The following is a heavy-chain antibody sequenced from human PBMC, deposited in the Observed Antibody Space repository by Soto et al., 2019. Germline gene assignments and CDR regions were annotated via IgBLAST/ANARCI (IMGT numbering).Heavy chain of an antibody. V-gene: IGHV4-30-2*01. CDR2: IYHSGST. J-gene: IGHJ5*02. CDR1: GGSISSYS. CDR3: ARVPGP. Sequence: PSETLSLTCTVSGGSISSYSWSWIRQPPGKGLEWIGYIYHSGSTYYNPSLKSRVTISVDRSKNQFSLKLSSVTAADAAVYYCARVPGPWGQGTLVTVSS.